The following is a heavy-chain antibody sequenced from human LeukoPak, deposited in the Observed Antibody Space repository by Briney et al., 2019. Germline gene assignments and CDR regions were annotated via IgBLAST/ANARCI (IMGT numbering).Heavy chain of an antibody. V-gene: IGHV5-10-1*01. CDR2: IDPSDSYT. Sequence: GESLKTSCSGSGYSFTSYWISWVRQMPGKGLEWMGRIDPSDSYTNYSPSFQGHVTISADKSISTAYLQWSSLKASDTAMYYCARHARRTVQKYFDYWGQGTLVTVSS. D-gene: IGHD4-11*01. J-gene: IGHJ4*02. CDR1: GYSFTSYW. CDR3: ARHARRTVQKYFDY.